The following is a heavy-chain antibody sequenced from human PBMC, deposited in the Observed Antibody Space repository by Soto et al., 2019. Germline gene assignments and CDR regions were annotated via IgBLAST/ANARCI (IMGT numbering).Heavy chain of an antibody. CDR2: ITGSGDKT. CDR1: GVSLKNYA. V-gene: IGHV3-23*01. Sequence: GGSLRLSCAASGVSLKNYAMTWVRQAPGKGLEWVSGITGSGDKTYYADSVKGRFIISRDNSENTLYLQMNSLRAEDTALYYCARDCSSSSCSVWRYWGQGTQVTVSS. CDR3: ARDCSSSSCSVWRY. D-gene: IGHD2-2*01. J-gene: IGHJ4*02.